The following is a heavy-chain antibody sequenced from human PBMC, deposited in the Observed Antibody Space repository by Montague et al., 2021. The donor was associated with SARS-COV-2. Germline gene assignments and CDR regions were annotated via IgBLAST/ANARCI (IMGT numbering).Heavy chain of an antibody. Sequence: SETLSLTCTGSGSWNSGADRTCTRLPPRHHGDSYGFFCFNERSSYNSSLTSRVTISVDTSKNQVSLNLRSVTAADTAVYFCVRVDRRDPDTPHLYSDKGMDVWGQGTTVTVSS. D-gene: IGHD2-21*01. J-gene: IGHJ6*02. CDR2: FCFNERS. CDR3: VRVDRRDPDTPHLYSDKGMDV. V-gene: IGHV4-59*01. CDR1: GSWNSGAD.